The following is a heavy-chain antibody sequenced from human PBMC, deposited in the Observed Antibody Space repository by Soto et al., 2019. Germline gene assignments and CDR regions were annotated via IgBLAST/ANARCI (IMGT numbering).Heavy chain of an antibody. V-gene: IGHV4-59*01. Sequence: SETLSLTCTVSGGSISSYYWSWIRQPPGKGLEWIGYIYYSGSTNYNPSPKSRVTISVDTSKNQFSLKLSSVTAADTAVYYCAREVDSSSWYSSLDPWGQGTLVTVSS. CDR3: AREVDSSSWYSSLDP. CDR2: IYYSGST. CDR1: GGSISSYY. J-gene: IGHJ5*02. D-gene: IGHD6-13*01.